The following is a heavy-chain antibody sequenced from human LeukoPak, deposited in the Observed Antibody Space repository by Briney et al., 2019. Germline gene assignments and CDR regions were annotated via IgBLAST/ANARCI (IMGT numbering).Heavy chain of an antibody. Sequence: GGSLRLSCAASGFTFSSYSMNWVRQAPGKGLEWVSYISSSSSTIYYADSVKGRFTISRDNAKNSLYLQMNSLRAEDTAVYYCARDNRTPTYYDFWSGTHYGMDVWGQGTTVTVPS. V-gene: IGHV3-48*01. CDR1: GFTFSSYS. J-gene: IGHJ6*02. CDR3: ARDNRTPTYYDFWSGTHYGMDV. CDR2: ISSSSSTI. D-gene: IGHD3-3*01.